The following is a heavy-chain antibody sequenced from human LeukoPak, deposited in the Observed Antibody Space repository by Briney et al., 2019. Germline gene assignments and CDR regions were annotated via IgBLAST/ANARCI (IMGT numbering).Heavy chain of an antibody. D-gene: IGHD2-2*01. Sequence: ASVKVSSKASGYTFTGYYMHWVRQAPGQGLEWMGWINPNSGGTNYAQKFQGRVTMTRDTSISTAYMELSRLRSDDTAVYYCARKSLGYCSSTSCYGSMDVWGKGTTVTVSS. CDR3: ARKSLGYCSSTSCYGSMDV. CDR2: INPNSGGT. V-gene: IGHV1-2*02. CDR1: GYTFTGYY. J-gene: IGHJ6*03.